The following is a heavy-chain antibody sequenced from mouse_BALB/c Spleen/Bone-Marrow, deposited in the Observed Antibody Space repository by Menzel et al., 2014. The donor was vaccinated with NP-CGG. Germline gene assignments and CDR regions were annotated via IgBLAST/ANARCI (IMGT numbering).Heavy chain of an antibody. D-gene: IGHD4-1*01. CDR3: AREARTGAWFAY. CDR1: GYTFTSYT. CDR2: IVPSSGYT. V-gene: IGHV1-4*02. J-gene: IGHJ3*01. Sequence: LVESGAELARPGASVKMSCKASGYTFTSYTIHWVKRRPGQGLEWVGYIVPSSGYTDYNQNFKDKTTLTADKSSSTAYMQLSSLTSADSAVYYCAREARTGAWFAYWGQGTLVTVSA.